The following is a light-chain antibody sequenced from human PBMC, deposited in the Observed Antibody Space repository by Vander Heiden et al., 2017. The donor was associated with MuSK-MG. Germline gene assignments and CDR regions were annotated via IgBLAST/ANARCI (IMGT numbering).Light chain of an antibody. Sequence: QSVLTQPPSASGAPGQRVTISCSGSNSNIGSNTVHWYQQFPGSAPKLLIFSDDQRPSGVPDRFSGSKSGTSEDEAAYYCAAWDDTLNVVFGGGTQLTV. CDR2: SDD. CDR3: AAWDDTLNVV. CDR1: NSNIGSNT. V-gene: IGLV1-44*01. J-gene: IGLJ2*01.